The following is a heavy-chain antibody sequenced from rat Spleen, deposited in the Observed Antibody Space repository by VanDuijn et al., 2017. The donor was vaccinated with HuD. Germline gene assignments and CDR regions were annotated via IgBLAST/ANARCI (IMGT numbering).Heavy chain of an antibody. CDR3: ARRGTTWGIWFAY. V-gene: IGHV5-7*01. D-gene: IGHD1-11*01. Sequence: EVQLVESGGGLVQPGRSLKLSCAASGFTFSDYNMAWVRQAPKKGLEWVATISYDGSSTYYRDSVKGRFTISRDNAKSTLYLQMDSLRSEDTATYYCARRGTTWGIWFAYWGQGTLVTVSS. CDR2: ISYDGSST. J-gene: IGHJ3*01. CDR1: GFTFSDYN.